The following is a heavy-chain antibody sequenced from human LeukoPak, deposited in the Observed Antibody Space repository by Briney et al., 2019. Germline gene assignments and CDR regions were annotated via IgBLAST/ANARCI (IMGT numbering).Heavy chain of an antibody. J-gene: IGHJ4*02. CDR1: GGSISNSRYY. CDR2: IYYTGIT. CDR3: ARRHHNWDY. V-gene: IGHV4-39*01. D-gene: IGHD5-24*01. Sequence: SETLSLTCTVSGGSISNSRYYWGWIRQSPGKGLEWIGSIYYTGITYYSLSLESRVTMSVDTSQNQFSLELRSVSAADTAVYYCARRHHNWDYWGQGTLVTVSS.